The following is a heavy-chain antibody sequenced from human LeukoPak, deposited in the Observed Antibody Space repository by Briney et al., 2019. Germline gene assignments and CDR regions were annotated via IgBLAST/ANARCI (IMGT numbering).Heavy chain of an antibody. Sequence: RGGSLRLSCAASGFTFSSYAMEWVRQAPGKGLEWVSAISGSGGSTLYAGSVKGRLTISRDHSKDTLYLQMNSLRAEDTAVYYCAKEGCTSAACYTNYWGQGILVTVSS. D-gene: IGHD2-2*02. V-gene: IGHV3-23*01. CDR2: ISGSGGST. CDR1: GFTFSSYA. J-gene: IGHJ4*02. CDR3: AKEGCTSAACYTNY.